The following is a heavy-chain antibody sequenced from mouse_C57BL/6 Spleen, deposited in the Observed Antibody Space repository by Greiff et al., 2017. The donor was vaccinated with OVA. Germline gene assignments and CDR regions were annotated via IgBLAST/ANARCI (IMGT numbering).Heavy chain of an antibody. D-gene: IGHD2-5*01. CDR1: GYTFTSYW. J-gene: IGHJ4*01. CDR3: ARYYSNAMDY. V-gene: IGHV1-61*01. CDR2: IYPSDSET. Sequence: VQLQQPGAELVRPGSSVKLSCKASGYTFTSYWMDWVKQRPGQGLEWIGNIYPSDSETHYNQKFKDKATLTVDKSSSTAYMQLSSLTSEDSAVYYCARYYSNAMDYWGQGTSVTVSS.